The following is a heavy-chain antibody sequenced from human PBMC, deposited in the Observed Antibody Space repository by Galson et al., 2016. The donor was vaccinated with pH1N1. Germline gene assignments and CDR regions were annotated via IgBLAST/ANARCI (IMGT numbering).Heavy chain of an antibody. J-gene: IGHJ1*01. D-gene: IGHD6-19*01. CDR3: ARGVHSSGWDEGYFKH. V-gene: IGHV1-18*01. CDR2: IGVYNGKT. Sequence: SVKVSCKASGYKFSSFGISWVRQAPGQRLEWMGWIGVYNGKTNYAQSFQGRVTMTADTSTDTAYMELRGLTSDDTAVYYCARGVHSSGWDEGYFKHWGQGSLITVSS. CDR1: GYKFSSFG.